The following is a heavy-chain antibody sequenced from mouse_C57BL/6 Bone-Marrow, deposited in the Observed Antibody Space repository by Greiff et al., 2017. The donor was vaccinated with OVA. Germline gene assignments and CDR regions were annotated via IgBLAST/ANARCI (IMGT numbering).Heavy chain of an antibody. D-gene: IGHD1-1*01. J-gene: IGHJ1*03. Sequence: QVQLKESGPGLVQPSQSLSITCTVSGFSLTSYGVHWVRQSPGKGLEWLGVIWSGGSTDYNAAFISRLSISKDNSKSQVFFKMNSLQADDTAIYYCARNSRYYGSSYYWYFDVWGTGTTVTVSS. CDR3: ARNSRYYGSSYYWYFDV. CDR1: GFSLTSYG. V-gene: IGHV2-2*01. CDR2: IWSGGST.